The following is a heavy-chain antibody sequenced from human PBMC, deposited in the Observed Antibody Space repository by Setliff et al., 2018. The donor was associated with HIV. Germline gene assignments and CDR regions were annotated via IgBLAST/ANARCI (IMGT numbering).Heavy chain of an antibody. V-gene: IGHV1-18*01. D-gene: IGHD6-19*01. J-gene: IGHJ3*01. CDR3: ARVPYRSAWFSGGHDAFDV. CDR1: GYTFTSYG. Sequence: SVKVSRKASGYTFTSYGISWVRQAPGQGLEWMGWISGYNGNTKYVQKYQGRVTMTTDTSTSKVYMELRTLRSDDTAVYYCARVPYRSAWFSGGHDAFDVWGQGTMVTVSS. CDR2: ISGYNGNT.